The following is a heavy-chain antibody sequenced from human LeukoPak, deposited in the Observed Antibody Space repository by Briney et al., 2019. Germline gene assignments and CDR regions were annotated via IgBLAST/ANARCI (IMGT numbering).Heavy chain of an antibody. CDR1: GYTFTSYG. CDR3: ARAPSLAARPPFDY. Sequence: ASGKVSCKASGYTFTSYGISWVRQAPGQGLEWMGWISAYNGNTNYAQKLQGRVTMTTDTSTSTAYMELRSLRSDDTAVYYCARAPSLAARPPFDYWGQGTLVTVSS. V-gene: IGHV1-18*01. D-gene: IGHD6-6*01. CDR2: ISAYNGNT. J-gene: IGHJ4*02.